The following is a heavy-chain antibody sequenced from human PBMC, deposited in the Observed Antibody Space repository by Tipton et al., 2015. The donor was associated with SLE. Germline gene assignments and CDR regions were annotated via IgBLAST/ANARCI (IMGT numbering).Heavy chain of an antibody. CDR2: IYTSGIT. D-gene: IGHD3-10*01. CDR3: ARVKGSGKRNWFDP. Sequence: TLSLTCSVSGGSVSGYFWSWIRQPAGKRLEWIGRIYTSGITNYNPPLKSRVTMSVGTSKNQFSLKLSSVTAADTAVYYCARVKGSGKRNWFDPWGQGTLVTVSS. V-gene: IGHV4-4*07. J-gene: IGHJ5*02. CDR1: GGSVSGYF.